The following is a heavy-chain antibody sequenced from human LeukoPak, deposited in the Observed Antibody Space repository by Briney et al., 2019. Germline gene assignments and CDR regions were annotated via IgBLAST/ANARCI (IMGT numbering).Heavy chain of an antibody. D-gene: IGHD3-3*01. V-gene: IGHV3-23*01. CDR3: ARDGGSYGMDV. J-gene: IGHJ6*02. CDR1: GFTFNTYG. Sequence: GGSLRLSCAATGFTFNTYGMSWVRQAPGKGLEWVSVISSGGDNKYYADSVKGRFTISRDNSKNTLYLQMNSLRAEDTAVYYCARDGGSYGMDVWGQGTTVTVSS. CDR2: ISSGGDNK.